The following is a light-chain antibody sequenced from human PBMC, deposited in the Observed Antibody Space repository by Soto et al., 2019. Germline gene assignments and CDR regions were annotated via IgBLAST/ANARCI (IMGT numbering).Light chain of an antibody. J-gene: IGKJ4*01. CDR1: QSVRSSF. V-gene: IGKV3-20*01. CDR2: GAS. CDR3: QQYDNSRLT. Sequence: EVVLTQSPGTLSLSPGERATLSCRASQSVRSSFLSWYQQKPGQAPRLLIYGASSRATGIPDRFSGSGSGTDFTLTISRLEPEDFAVYYCQQYDNSRLTFGGGTKVEIK.